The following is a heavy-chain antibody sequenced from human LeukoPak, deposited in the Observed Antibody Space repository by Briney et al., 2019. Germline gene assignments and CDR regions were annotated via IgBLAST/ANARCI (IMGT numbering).Heavy chain of an antibody. CDR3: ARKHRWDGLYFDY. CDR1: GYSISSSHW. D-gene: IGHD1-26*01. Sequence: SETLSLTCAVSGYSISSSHWWGWVRQPPGKGLEWIGYIHYSGTTYYNPSLLSRVTMSVDTSKNQFSLQLSSVTAVDTAVYYCARKHRWDGLYFDYWGQGILVTVSS. V-gene: IGHV4-28*01. CDR2: IHYSGTT. J-gene: IGHJ4*02.